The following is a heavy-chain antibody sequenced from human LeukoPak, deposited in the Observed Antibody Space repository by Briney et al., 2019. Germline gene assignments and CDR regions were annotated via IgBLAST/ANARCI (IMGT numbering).Heavy chain of an antibody. D-gene: IGHD3-9*01. CDR1: GGSISSYY. CDR3: ARHADYDILTGWFDY. J-gene: IGHJ4*02. V-gene: IGHV4-59*08. CDR2: IYYSGST. Sequence: PSETPSLTCTVSGGSISSYYWSWIRQPPGKGLEWIGYIYYSGSTNYNPSLKSRVTISVDTSKNQFSLKLSSVTAADTAVYYCARHADYDILTGWFDYWGQGTLVTVSS.